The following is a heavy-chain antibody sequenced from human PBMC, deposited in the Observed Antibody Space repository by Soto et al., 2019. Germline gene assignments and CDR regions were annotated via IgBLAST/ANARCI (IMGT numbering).Heavy chain of an antibody. D-gene: IGHD2-21*01. CDR3: VKAGVRDLIVEVPVYFDI. V-gene: IGHV3-9*01. J-gene: IGHJ4*02. CDR1: GFMFDNSG. Sequence: EVQLVESGGGLVQPGRSLRLACEASGFMFDNSGMHWVRQAPGKGLEWVSGISWNGVNIGYADSVKGRFSISRDNAKDSLFPQMNSLRPDDTAFYYCVKAGVRDLIVEVPVYFDIWGQGTLVTVSS. CDR2: ISWNGVNI.